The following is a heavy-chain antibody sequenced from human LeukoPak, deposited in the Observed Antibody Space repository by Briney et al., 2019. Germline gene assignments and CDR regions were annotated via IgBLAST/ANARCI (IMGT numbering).Heavy chain of an antibody. Sequence: SVKVSCKASGGTFSSYAISWVRQAPGQGLEWMGGIIPIFGTANYAQKFQGRVTITTDESTSTAYMELSSLRSEDTAVYYCARHASYYDFWSGYDNWFDPWGQGTLVTVSS. D-gene: IGHD3-3*01. J-gene: IGHJ5*02. CDR1: GGTFSSYA. CDR3: ARHASYYDFWSGYDNWFDP. CDR2: IIPIFGTA. V-gene: IGHV1-69*05.